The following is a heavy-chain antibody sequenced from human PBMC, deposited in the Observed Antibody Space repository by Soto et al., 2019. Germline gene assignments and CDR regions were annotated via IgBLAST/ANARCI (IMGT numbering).Heavy chain of an antibody. CDR1: GCSISSGGYY. J-gene: IGHJ3*02. D-gene: IGHD3-22*01. CDR3: ARNYYDSSGYFVKYAFDI. Sequence: QVQLQESGPGLVKPSHTLSLTCTVSGCSISSGGYYWSWIRQHPGKGLEWIGYIYYSGSTYYNPSLKSRVTISVDTSKNQCSLKLSSVTAADTAVYYCARNYYDSSGYFVKYAFDIWGQGTMVTVSS. CDR2: IYYSGST. V-gene: IGHV4-31*03.